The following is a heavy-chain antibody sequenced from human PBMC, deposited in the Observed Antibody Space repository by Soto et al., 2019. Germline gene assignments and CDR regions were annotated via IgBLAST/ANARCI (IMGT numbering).Heavy chain of an antibody. V-gene: IGHV4-34*01. Sequence: QVQLQQWGAGLLKPSETLSLTCAVYGGSFSGYYWSWIRQPPGKGLEWIGEINHSGSTNYNPSLKSRVTISVDTSKNQFSLKLSSVTAADTAVYYCARGNHYDFWSGYYLYYYGMDVWGQGTTVTVSS. CDR1: GGSFSGYY. CDR2: INHSGST. CDR3: ARGNHYDFWSGYYLYYYGMDV. J-gene: IGHJ6*02. D-gene: IGHD3-3*01.